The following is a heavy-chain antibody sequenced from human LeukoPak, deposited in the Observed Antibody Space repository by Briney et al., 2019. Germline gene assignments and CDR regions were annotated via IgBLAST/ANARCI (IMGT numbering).Heavy chain of an antibody. CDR2: ISYDGSNK. D-gene: IGHD3-9*01. CDR1: GFTFSSYG. CDR3: AKNLRYFDWPHYYYYYGMDV. J-gene: IGHJ6*02. Sequence: GGSLRLSCAASGFTFSSYGMHWVRQAPGKGLEWVAVISYDGSNKYYADSVKGRFTISRDNSKNTLYLQMNSLRAEDTAVYYCAKNLRYFDWPHYYYYYGMDVWGQGTTVTVSS. V-gene: IGHV3-30*18.